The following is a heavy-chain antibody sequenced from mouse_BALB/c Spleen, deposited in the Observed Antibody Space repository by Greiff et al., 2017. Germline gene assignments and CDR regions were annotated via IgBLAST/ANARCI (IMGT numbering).Heavy chain of an antibody. CDR1: GYTFTSYY. CDR3: TRGNDGYYEGFAY. V-gene: IGHV1S81*02. Sequence: QVHVKQPGAELVKPGASVKLSCKASGYTFTSYYMYWVKQRPGQGLEWIGGINPSNGGTNFNEKFKSKATLTVDKSSSTAYMQLSSLTSEDSAVYYCTRGNDGYYEGFAYWGQGTLVTVSA. D-gene: IGHD2-3*01. J-gene: IGHJ3*01. CDR2: INPSNGGT.